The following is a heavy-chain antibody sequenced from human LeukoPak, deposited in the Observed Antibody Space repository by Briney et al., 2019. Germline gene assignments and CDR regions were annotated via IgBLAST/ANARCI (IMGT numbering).Heavy chain of an antibody. CDR2: MNPNSGNT. D-gene: IGHD6-13*01. CDR3: ARATDSSSWYRYYYYYMDV. CDR1: GYTFTSYD. V-gene: IGHV1-8*01. J-gene: IGHJ6*03. Sequence: GAPVKVSCKASGYTFTSYDINWVRQATGQGLEWMGWMNPNSGNTGYAQKFQGRVTMTRNTSISTAYMELSSLRSEDTAVYYCARATDSSSWYRYYYYYMDVWGKGTTVTVSS.